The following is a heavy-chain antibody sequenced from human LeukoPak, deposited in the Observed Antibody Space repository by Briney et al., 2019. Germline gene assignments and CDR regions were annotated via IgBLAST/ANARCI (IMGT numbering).Heavy chain of an antibody. CDR1: SVSIITVNW. D-gene: IGHD3-10*01. J-gene: IGHJ4*02. CDR2: IYHSGST. CDR3: ASWAPYASGTYLFDY. Sequence: SETLSLTCAVSSVSIITVNWWSWVRQPPGKGLEWIGHIYHSGSTNYNPSLKSRVTMSVDKSKNQFSLKLTSVTAADTAVYYCASWAPYASGTYLFDYWSQGTLVTVSS. V-gene: IGHV4-4*02.